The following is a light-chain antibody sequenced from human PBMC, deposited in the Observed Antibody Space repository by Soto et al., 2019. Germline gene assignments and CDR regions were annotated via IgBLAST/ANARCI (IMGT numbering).Light chain of an antibody. CDR2: GAS. V-gene: IGKV3-15*01. CDR1: QSVSSN. J-gene: IGKJ1*01. CDR3: QQYNNWPPWT. Sequence: EIVMTQSPATLSVSPGERATLSCRASQSVSSNLAWYQQKPGQAPRLLIYGASTRATCIPARFSGSGSGTEFTLPISSLQSEDFAVYYCQQYNNWPPWTFGQGTKVEIK.